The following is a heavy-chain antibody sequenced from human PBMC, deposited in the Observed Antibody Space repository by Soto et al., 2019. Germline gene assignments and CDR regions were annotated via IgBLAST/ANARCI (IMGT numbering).Heavy chain of an antibody. CDR1: GYTFTSYG. J-gene: IGHJ5*02. CDR3: ARVPMVRGVIIRRSCWFDP. CDR2: ISAYNGNT. V-gene: IGHV1-18*01. Sequence: GASVKVSCKASGYTFTSYGISWVRQAPGQGLEWMGWISAYNGNTNYAQKLQGRVTMTTDTSTSTAYMELRSLRSDDTAVYYCARVPMVRGVIIRRSCWFDPWGQGTLVTVSS. D-gene: IGHD3-10*01.